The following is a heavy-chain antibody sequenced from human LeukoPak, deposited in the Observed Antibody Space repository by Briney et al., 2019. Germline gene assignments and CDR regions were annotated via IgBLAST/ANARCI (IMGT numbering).Heavy chain of an antibody. CDR3: ARGSSASTS. CDR2: ISGSGGST. V-gene: IGHV3-23*01. D-gene: IGHD6-25*01. Sequence: GGSLRLSCAVSGFTFSSYAMTWVRQAPGKGLEWVSAISGSGGSTYYADSVKGRFTISRDNTKNSLFLQMNNVRGEDTAVYYCARGSSASTSWGQGTLVIVSS. J-gene: IGHJ1*01. CDR1: GFTFSSYA.